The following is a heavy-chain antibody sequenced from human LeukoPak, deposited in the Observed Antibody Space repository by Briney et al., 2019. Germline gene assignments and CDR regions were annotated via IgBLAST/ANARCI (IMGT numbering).Heavy chain of an antibody. Sequence: PGGSLRLSCAASGFTFDDYGMSWVRQAPWKGLEWVSGINWNGGSTGYADSVKGRFTISRDNAKNSLYLQMNSLRAEDTALYYCARARRAPMVRGVINWFDPWGQGTLVTVSS. CDR2: INWNGGST. CDR3: ARARRAPMVRGVINWFDP. V-gene: IGHV3-20*04. D-gene: IGHD3-10*01. CDR1: GFTFDDYG. J-gene: IGHJ5*02.